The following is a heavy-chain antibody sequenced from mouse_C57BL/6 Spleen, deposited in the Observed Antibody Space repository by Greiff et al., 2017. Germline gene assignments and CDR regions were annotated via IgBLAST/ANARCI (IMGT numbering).Heavy chain of an antibody. D-gene: IGHD2-3*01. Sequence: QVQLQQSGAELVRPGTSVKVSCKASGYAFTNYLIEWVKQRPGQGLEWIGVINPGSGGTNYNEKFKGKATLPADKSSRPAYMQLSRLTSEDSAVYFCARSSGYYDWYFDVWGTGTTVTVSS. CDR1: GYAFTNYL. V-gene: IGHV1-54*01. CDR2: INPGSGGT. J-gene: IGHJ1*03. CDR3: ARSSGYYDWYFDV.